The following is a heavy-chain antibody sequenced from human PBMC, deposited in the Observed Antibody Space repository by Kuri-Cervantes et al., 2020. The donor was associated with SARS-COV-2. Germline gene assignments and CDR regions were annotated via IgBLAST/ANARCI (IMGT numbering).Heavy chain of an antibody. V-gene: IGHV3-33*01. CDR2: IWYDGSNK. CDR3: AREFADFWSGYRYYFDY. CDR1: GFTFSSYG. D-gene: IGHD3-3*01. J-gene: IGHJ4*02. Sequence: GGSLRLSCAASGFTFSSYGMHWVRQAPGKGLEWVAVIWYDGSNKYYADSVKGRFTISRDNSKNTLYLQMNSLRAEDTAVYYCAREFADFWSGYRYYFDYWGQGTLVTVSS.